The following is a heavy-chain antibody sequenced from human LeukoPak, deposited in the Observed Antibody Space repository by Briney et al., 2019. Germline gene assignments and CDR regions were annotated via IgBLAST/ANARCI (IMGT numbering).Heavy chain of an antibody. D-gene: IGHD6-13*01. V-gene: IGHV3-30*04. CDR2: ISYDGSNK. CDR3: ARPTRGSSSWYLGAFDI. CDR1: GFTFSSYA. J-gene: IGHJ3*02. Sequence: GGSLRLSCAASGFTFSSYAMHWVRQAPGEGLEWVAVISYDGSNKYYADSVKGRFTISRDNSKNTLYLQMNSLRAEDTAVYYCARPTRGSSSWYLGAFDIWGQGTMVTVSS.